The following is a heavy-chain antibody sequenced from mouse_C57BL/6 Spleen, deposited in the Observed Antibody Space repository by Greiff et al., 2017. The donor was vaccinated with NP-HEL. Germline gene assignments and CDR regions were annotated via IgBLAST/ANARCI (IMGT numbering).Heavy chain of an antibody. Sequence: EVQLPESGAELVKPGASVKLSCTASGFNIKDYYMHWVKPRTEQGLEWIGRIDPEAGETKYAPNFQGKATLTADNSSNTAYLHLSSLTSEDTAVYYCARYYYGSSPFDYWGQGTTLTVSS. CDR1: GFNIKDYY. CDR3: ARYYYGSSPFDY. D-gene: IGHD1-1*01. J-gene: IGHJ2*01. CDR2: IDPEAGET. V-gene: IGHV14-2*01.